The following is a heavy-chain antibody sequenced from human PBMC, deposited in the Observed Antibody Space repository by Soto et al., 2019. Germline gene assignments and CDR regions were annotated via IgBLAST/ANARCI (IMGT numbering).Heavy chain of an antibody. Sequence: SDTLSLTCPVFGVSFSRYYWSWIRPPPGKGLEWIGYIYQNGNTYYNPSVKGRVTISVDRSKNQFSLSLQSVTAAETAVYCCVRRKLGDVFGIWGPGTLVTVS. J-gene: IGHJ3*02. V-gene: IGHV4-59*12. CDR2: IYQNGNT. D-gene: IGHD3-16*01. CDR1: GVSFSRYY. CDR3: VRRKLGDVFGI.